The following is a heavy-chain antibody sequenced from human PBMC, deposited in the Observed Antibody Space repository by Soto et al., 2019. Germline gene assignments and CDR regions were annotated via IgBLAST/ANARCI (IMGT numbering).Heavy chain of an antibody. Sequence: SVKVSSKASGGTFSSYTISWVRQAPGQGLEWMGRIIPILGIANYAQKYQGRVTITADKSTSTAYMELSSLRSEDTAVYYCARGPGVTRHYYYYMDVWGKGTTVTVSS. CDR1: GGTFSSYT. CDR3: ARGPGVTRHYYYYMDV. J-gene: IGHJ6*03. D-gene: IGHD4-4*01. V-gene: IGHV1-69*02. CDR2: IIPILGIA.